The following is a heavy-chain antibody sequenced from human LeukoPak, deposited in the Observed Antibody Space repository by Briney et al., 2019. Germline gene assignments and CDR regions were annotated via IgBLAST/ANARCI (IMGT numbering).Heavy chain of an antibody. D-gene: IGHD2-21*01. CDR3: AMIGLPLAFDS. V-gene: IGHV3-7*01. CDR2: IKQDGSEK. Sequence: PGGTLRLSCAASGFTFSSYWMSWVRQAPGKGLEWVANIKQDGSEKYCADSVKGRFTISRDTAKNSLSMQMNRLRAEDTAVYYCAMIGLPLAFDSWDQGTMVTVSS. J-gene: IGHJ3*02. CDR1: GFTFSSYW.